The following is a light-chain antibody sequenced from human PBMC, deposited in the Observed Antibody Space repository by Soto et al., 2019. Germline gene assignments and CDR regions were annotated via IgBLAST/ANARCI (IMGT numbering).Light chain of an antibody. Sequence: EIVLTQSPATLSLSPGERATLSCRASQSVSSSYLAWYQQKPGQAPRFLIYGTSSRATGIPDRFSGSGSGTDFTLTISSLEPEDSAVYYCQQRSNWPSITFGEGTRLEIK. CDR2: GTS. J-gene: IGKJ5*01. CDR1: QSVSSSY. CDR3: QQRSNWPSIT. V-gene: IGKV3D-20*02.